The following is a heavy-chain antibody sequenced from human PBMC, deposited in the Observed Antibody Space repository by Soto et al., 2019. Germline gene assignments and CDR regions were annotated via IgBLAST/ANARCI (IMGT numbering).Heavy chain of an antibody. Sequence: GGSLRLSCAASGFTFSTHWMHWVCQAPGKGLMWVSRINSDGTSTYYADSVRGRFTISRDNAKNTLYLEMNSLRAEDTAVYYCVDGLSGWPYWGQGALVTVSS. CDR3: VDGLSGWPY. CDR2: INSDGTST. CDR1: GFTFSTHW. J-gene: IGHJ4*02. D-gene: IGHD6-19*01. V-gene: IGHV3-74*01.